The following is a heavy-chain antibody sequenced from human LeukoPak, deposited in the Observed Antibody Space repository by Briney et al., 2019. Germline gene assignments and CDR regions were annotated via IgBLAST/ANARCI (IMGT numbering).Heavy chain of an antibody. D-gene: IGHD3-22*01. J-gene: IGHJ4*02. CDR3: AKLPSSGYYYDSSGYYRDY. CDR1: GFTFSSYA. CDR2: ISGSGGST. V-gene: IGHV3-23*01. Sequence: GGSLRLSCAASGFTFSSYAMSWLRQAPGKGLEWVSAISGSGGSTYYADSVKGRFTISRDNSKNTLYLQMNSLRAEDTAVYYCAKLPSSGYYYDSSGYYRDYWGQGTLVTVSS.